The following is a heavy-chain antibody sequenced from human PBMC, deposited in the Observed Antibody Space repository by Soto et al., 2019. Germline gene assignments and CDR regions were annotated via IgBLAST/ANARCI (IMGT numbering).Heavy chain of an antibody. CDR3: ARRGELRFLEWLSKYYYYGMDV. CDR1: GGSFSGYY. J-gene: IGHJ6*02. CDR2: INHSGST. D-gene: IGHD3-3*01. Sequence: ASETLSLTCAVYGGSFSGYYWSWIRQPPGKGLEWIGEINHSGSTNYNPSLKSRVTISVDTSKNQFSLKLSSVTAADTAVYYCARRGELRFLEWLSKYYYYGMDVWGQGTTVTVSS. V-gene: IGHV4-34*01.